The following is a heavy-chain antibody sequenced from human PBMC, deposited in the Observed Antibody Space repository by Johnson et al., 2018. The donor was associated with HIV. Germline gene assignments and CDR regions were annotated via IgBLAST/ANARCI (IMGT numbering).Heavy chain of an antibody. V-gene: IGHV3-43*01. CDR3: AKGLGGSLLYACDI. CDR2: IGWDGGSR. CDR1: GFTFDAYT. D-gene: IGHD1-26*01. Sequence: VQLVESGGVVAQIGGSLRLSCAASGFTFDAYTMYWVRQPPGKGLEWVSLIGWDGGSRYYGDSVKGRFTISRDNSENSLYLHMNSLRTEETALYYGAKGLGGSLLYACDIWGQGTMVTVSS. J-gene: IGHJ3*02.